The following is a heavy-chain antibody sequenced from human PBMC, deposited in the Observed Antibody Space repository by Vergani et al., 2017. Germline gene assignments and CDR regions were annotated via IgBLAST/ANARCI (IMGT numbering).Heavy chain of an antibody. Sequence: QGQLVESGGGLVKPGGSLRLSCAASGFSLSDYYMTWIRQAPGKGLEWISYISSSGTTIYYADSVKGRFTISRDNAKNLVFLQMDSLRAEDTALYYCARGDYHVSFEIWGRGTIVTISS. V-gene: IGHV3-11*04. J-gene: IGHJ3*02. CDR2: ISSSGTTI. D-gene: IGHD3-10*02. CDR1: GFSLSDYY. CDR3: ARGDYHVSFEI.